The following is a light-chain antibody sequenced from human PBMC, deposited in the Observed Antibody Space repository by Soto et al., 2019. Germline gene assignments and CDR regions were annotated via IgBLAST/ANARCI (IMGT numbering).Light chain of an antibody. CDR3: NSYTTSNTFV. CDR1: SSDIGAHNF. Sequence: QSALTQPASVSGSPGQAITVSCSGTSSDIGAHNFVSWYQQHPGKAPKLIIYEVINRPSGVSDRFSGSKSGKTASLTISGLQSEDEADYYCNSYTTSNTFVFGSGTTVTVL. CDR2: EVI. J-gene: IGLJ1*01. V-gene: IGLV2-14*03.